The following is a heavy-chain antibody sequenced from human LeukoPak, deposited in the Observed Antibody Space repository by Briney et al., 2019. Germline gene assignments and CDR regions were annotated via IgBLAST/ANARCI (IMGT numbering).Heavy chain of an antibody. CDR1: GASVSSGGYY. D-gene: IGHD2-21*01. CDR2: IYYSGST. CDR3: ARRGGAGRSFDY. Sequence: SETLSLTCTVSGASVSSGGYYWSWIRQPPGKGLEWVGNIYYSGSTNYNPSLKSRVTISVDTSKNQFSLKVSSVTAADTAVYYCARRGGAGRSFDYWGQGTLVTVSS. V-gene: IGHV4-61*08. J-gene: IGHJ4*02.